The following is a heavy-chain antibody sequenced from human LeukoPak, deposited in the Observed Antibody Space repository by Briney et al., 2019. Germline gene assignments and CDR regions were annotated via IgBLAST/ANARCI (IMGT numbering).Heavy chain of an antibody. CDR2: IYSGGST. CDR1: GFTVSSNY. V-gene: IGHV3-53*01. Sequence: GESLRLSCAASGFTVSSNYMSWVRQAPGKGLEWVSVIYSGGSTYYADSVKGRFTISRDNSKNTLYLQMNSLRAEDTAVYYCARGYDFWSGSDYWGQGTLVTVSS. J-gene: IGHJ4*02. D-gene: IGHD3-3*01. CDR3: ARGYDFWSGSDY.